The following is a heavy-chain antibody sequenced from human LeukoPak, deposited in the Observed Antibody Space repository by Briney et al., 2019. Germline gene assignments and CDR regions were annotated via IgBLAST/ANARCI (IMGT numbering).Heavy chain of an antibody. CDR3: ARGSVWFGELLSQKYYFDY. V-gene: IGHV1-69*13. Sequence: SVKVSCKASGGTFSSYAISWVRQAPGQGLEWMGGIIPIFGTANYAQKFQGRVTIAADESTSTAYMELSSLRSEDTAVYYCARGSVWFGELLSQKYYFDYWGQGTLVTVSS. CDR2: IIPIFGTA. J-gene: IGHJ4*02. D-gene: IGHD3-10*01. CDR1: GGTFSSYA.